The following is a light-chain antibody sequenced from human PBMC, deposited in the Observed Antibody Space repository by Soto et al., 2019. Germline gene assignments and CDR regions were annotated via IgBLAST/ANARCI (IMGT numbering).Light chain of an antibody. V-gene: IGLV2-14*01. CDR3: SSHTSSNTQV. CDR2: DVS. J-gene: IGLJ1*01. Sequence: QSALTQPASVSGSPGESITISCTGTSTVVGGYDYVSWFQQHPGRAPKLIIYDVSIRPSGVSNRFSGSKSGNTASLIISGLQAEDETDYYCSSHTSSNTQVFGTGTKVTVL. CDR1: STVVGGYDY.